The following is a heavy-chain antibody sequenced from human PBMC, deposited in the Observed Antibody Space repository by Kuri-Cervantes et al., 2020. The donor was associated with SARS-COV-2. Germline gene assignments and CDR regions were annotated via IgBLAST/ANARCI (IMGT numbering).Heavy chain of an antibody. CDR3: ARGAGWGWYLGQFDY. CDR2: IYYSGST. J-gene: IGHJ4*02. D-gene: IGHD3-16*02. CDR1: GGSVSSGSYY. V-gene: IGHV4-61*01. Sequence: SETLSLTCTVSGGSVSSGSYYWSWIRQPPGKGLEWIGYIYYSGSTNYNPSLKSRVTISVDTSKNQFSLKLSSVTAADTAVYYCARGAGWGWYLGQFDYWGQGTLVTVSS.